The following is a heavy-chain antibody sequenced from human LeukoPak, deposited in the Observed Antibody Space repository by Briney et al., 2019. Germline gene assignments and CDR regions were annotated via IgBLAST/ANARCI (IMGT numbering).Heavy chain of an antibody. CDR3: ARLHRSYYYYYGMDV. Sequence: SETLSLTCAVYGGSFSGYYWSWLRQPPGKGLEWIGEINHSGSTNYNPSLKSRVAISVDTSKNQFSLKLSSVTAADTAVYYCARLHRSYYYYYGMDVWGQGTTVTVSS. CDR2: INHSGST. CDR1: GGSFSGYY. J-gene: IGHJ6*02. V-gene: IGHV4-34*01.